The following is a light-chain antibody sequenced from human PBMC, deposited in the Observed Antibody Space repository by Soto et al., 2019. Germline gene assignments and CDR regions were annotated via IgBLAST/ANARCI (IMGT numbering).Light chain of an antibody. Sequence: EIVLTQSPGTLSLSPGERATLSCRASQSVSSYLAWYQQKPGQAPRLLIDAASRRATGIPDRFSGSGSGTDFTLTISRLEPEDFAVFYCQQYGNSPHTFGQGTKVEIK. V-gene: IGKV3-20*01. CDR3: QQYGNSPHT. CDR2: AAS. CDR1: QSVSSY. J-gene: IGKJ1*01.